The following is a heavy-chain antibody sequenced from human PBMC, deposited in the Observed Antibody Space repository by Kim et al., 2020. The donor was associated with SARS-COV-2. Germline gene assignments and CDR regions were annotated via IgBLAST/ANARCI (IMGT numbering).Heavy chain of an antibody. CDR2: ISSSSSYI. CDR1: GFTFSSYS. Sequence: GGSLRLSCAASGFTFSSYSMNWVRQAPGKGLEWVSSISSSSSYIYYADSVKGRFTISRDNAKNSLYLQMNSLRAEDTAVYYCAREGPGDYYYYYGMDVWGQGTTVTVSS. V-gene: IGHV3-21*04. CDR3: AREGPGDYYYYYGMDV. J-gene: IGHJ6*02.